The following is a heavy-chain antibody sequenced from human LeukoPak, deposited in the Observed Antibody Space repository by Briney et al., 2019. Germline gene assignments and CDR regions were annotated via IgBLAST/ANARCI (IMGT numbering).Heavy chain of an antibody. D-gene: IGHD3-22*01. CDR3: ARPYYYDSRIDP. CDR2: MYSSGST. Sequence: SETLSLTCTVSGVSISSGDYYWSWIRQPPGKGLEWIGYMYSSGSTYYNPSLKSRATISVDKSKNQFSLKLSSVTAADTAVYYCARPYYYDSRIDPWGQGTLVTVSS. V-gene: IGHV4-30-4*01. CDR1: GVSISSGDYY. J-gene: IGHJ5*02.